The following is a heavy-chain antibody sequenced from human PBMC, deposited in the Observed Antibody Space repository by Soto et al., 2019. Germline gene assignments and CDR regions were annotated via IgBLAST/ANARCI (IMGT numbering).Heavy chain of an antibody. CDR1: GYTFTDYG. D-gene: IGHD3-16*02. Sequence: ASVKVSCKASGYTFTDYGISRMRQAPGQGLEWMAWISGYNGDTRYAQNFQDRVTMTTDTSTSTAYMELRSLRSDDTAVYYCARDIYVWGSYHNDYWGQGTQVTVSS. V-gene: IGHV1-18*01. J-gene: IGHJ4*02. CDR2: ISGYNGDT. CDR3: ARDIYVWGSYHNDY.